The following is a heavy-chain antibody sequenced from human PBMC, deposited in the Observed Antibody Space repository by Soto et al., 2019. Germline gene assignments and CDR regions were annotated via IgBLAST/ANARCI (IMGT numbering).Heavy chain of an antibody. J-gene: IGHJ3*02. CDR1: GFTFSSYA. Sequence: GGSLRLSCAASGFTFSSYAMNWVRQAPGKGLEWVASISNSGSNKYYADSVKGRFTISRDNSKNTLYLQMNSLRAEDTAVYYSARDGTAARDAFDIWGQGTMVTVSS. V-gene: IGHV3-30*04. D-gene: IGHD6-6*01. CDR3: ARDGTAARDAFDI. CDR2: ISNSGSNK.